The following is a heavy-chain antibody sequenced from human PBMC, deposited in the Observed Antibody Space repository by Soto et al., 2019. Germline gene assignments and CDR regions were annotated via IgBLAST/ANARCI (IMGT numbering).Heavy chain of an antibody. CDR1: GYSFTSYW. CDR2: IDPSDSYT. D-gene: IGHD6-6*01. J-gene: IGHJ6*02. CDR3: ARQKQLTYYYGRDV. Sequence: GEALKITCKGSGYSFTSYWITWVRQMPGKGLEWMGRIDPSDSYTNYSPSFQGHVTISADKSISTAYLQWSSLKASDTAIYYFARQKQLTYYYGRDVWGQGTTATVPS. V-gene: IGHV5-10-1*01.